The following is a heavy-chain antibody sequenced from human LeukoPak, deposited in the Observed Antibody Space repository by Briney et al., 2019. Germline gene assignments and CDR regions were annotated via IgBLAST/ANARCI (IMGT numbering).Heavy chain of an antibody. CDR2: INAGNGNT. D-gene: IGHD3-10*01. Sequence: GASVKVSCKASGYTFTSYAMHWARQAPGQRLEWMGWINAGNGNTKYSQKFQGRVTITRDTSASTAYMELSSLRSEDTAVYYCARDAYMVRGVILGYWGQGTLVTVSS. J-gene: IGHJ4*02. V-gene: IGHV1-3*01. CDR3: ARDAYMVRGVILGY. CDR1: GYTFTSYA.